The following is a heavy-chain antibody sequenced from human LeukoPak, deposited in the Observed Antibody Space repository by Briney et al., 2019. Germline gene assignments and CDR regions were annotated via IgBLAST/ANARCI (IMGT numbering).Heavy chain of an antibody. CDR1: GDSISSSSYY. CDR2: IYYSGST. J-gene: IGHJ4*02. Sequence: PSETLSLTCTVSGDSISSSSYYWGWIRQPPGKGLEWIGSIYYSGSTYYNPSLKSRVTISVDTSKNQFSLKLSSVTAADTAVYYCARSSTVTTGYYFDYWGQGTLVTVSS. D-gene: IGHD4-17*01. CDR3: ARSSTVTTGYYFDY. V-gene: IGHV4-39*07.